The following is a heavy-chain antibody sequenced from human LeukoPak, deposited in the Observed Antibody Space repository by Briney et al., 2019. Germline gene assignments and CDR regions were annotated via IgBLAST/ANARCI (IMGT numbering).Heavy chain of an antibody. Sequence: AGGSLRLSCAASGFTFSSYAMHWVRQAPGEGLEWVAIISYDGSNKYYAGSVKGRFTISRDSSKNILHLQMNSLRAEDTAVYYCARGPSGYHNTGGQGTLVTVSS. V-gene: IGHV3-30*14. D-gene: IGHD5-12*01. CDR1: GFTFSSYA. CDR2: ISYDGSNK. CDR3: ARGPSGYHNT. J-gene: IGHJ4*02.